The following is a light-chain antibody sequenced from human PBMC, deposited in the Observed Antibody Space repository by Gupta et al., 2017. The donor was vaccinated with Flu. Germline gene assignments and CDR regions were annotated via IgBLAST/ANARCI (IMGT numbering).Light chain of an antibody. V-gene: IGKV1-5*03. J-gene: IGKJ1*01. CDR1: QTISDW. CDR3: QQYYSYST. CDR2: KAS. Sequence: VGDRVTITCRASQTISDWLAWYQQKPGKAPKLLIYKASTLESGVPSRFSGSGSGTDFTLTISSLQPDDFAIYYCQQYYSYSTFGQGTKVEV.